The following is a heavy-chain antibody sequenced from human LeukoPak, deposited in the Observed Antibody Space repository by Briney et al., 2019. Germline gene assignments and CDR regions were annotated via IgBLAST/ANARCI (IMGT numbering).Heavy chain of an antibody. Sequence: GGSLGLSSAATGFTFSSYDILWVRQATGQCLHWVSAIGTAGDPYYPGSVKGRFTISRENAKNSLYLQMNSLRAGDTAVYYCARGVYDSSGYYSYFDYWGQGTLVTVSS. J-gene: IGHJ4*02. V-gene: IGHV3-13*05. D-gene: IGHD3-22*01. CDR2: IGTAGDP. CDR1: GFTFSSYD. CDR3: ARGVYDSSGYYSYFDY.